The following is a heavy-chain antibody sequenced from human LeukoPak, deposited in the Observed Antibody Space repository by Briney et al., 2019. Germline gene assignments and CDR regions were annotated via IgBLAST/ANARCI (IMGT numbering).Heavy chain of an antibody. CDR2: ISGSGGST. D-gene: IGHD3-3*01. CDR3: AKVITSRVAEHYYYYYGMDV. J-gene: IGHJ6*02. Sequence: KPGGSLRLSCAASGFTFSSYAMSWVRQAPGKGLEWVSAISGSGGSTYYADSVKGRFTISRDNSKNTLYLQMNSLRAEDTAVYYCAKVITSRVAEHYYYYYGMDVWGQGTTVTVSS. V-gene: IGHV3-23*01. CDR1: GFTFSSYA.